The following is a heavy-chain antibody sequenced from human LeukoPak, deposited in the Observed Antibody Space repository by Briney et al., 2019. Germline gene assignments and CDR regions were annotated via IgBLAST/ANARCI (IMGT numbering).Heavy chain of an antibody. J-gene: IGHJ4*02. CDR2: ITAYNGNT. V-gene: IGHV1-18*01. CDR3: ARGPASSWYGEVFDY. CDR1: VYTFTNYG. Sequence: ASVKVSCKSSVYTFTNYGITWVRQAPGQGLAWLGWITAYNGNTVYAQEFQGRVTMTTDTSTSTAYMELRSLRSDDTAVYYCARGPASSWYGEVFDYWGQGTLVAVSS. D-gene: IGHD6-13*01.